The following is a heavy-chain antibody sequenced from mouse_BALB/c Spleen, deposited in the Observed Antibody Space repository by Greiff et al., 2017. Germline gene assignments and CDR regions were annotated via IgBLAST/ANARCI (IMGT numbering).Heavy chain of an antibody. CDR2: IRSKSNNYAT. D-gene: IGHD1-1*01. CDR3: VRHGTTAMDY. V-gene: IGHV10-1*02. J-gene: IGHJ4*01. CDR1: GFTFNTYA. Sequence: EVNLVESGGGLVQPKGSLKLSCAASGFTFNTYAMNWVRQAPGKGLEWVARIRSKSNNYATYYADSVKDRFTISRDDSQSMLYLQMNNLKTEDTAMYYCVRHGTTAMDYWGQGTSVTVSS.